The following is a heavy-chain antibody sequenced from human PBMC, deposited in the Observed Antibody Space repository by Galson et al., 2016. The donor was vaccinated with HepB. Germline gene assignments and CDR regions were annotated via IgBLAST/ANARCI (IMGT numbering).Heavy chain of an antibody. CDR3: ARYLTPHATDYFDF. Sequence: SETLSLTCTVPGGSISSSKSYWGWIRQPPGKRLEWMGSIFYSGITYYSPSVSGRVTIFVDTSKNQLSLRLSSVTAADTAVYYCARYLTPHATDYFDFWGQGTLVTVSS. V-gene: IGHV4-39*01. CDR1: GGSISSSKSY. CDR2: IFYSGIT. D-gene: IGHD3-9*01. J-gene: IGHJ4*02.